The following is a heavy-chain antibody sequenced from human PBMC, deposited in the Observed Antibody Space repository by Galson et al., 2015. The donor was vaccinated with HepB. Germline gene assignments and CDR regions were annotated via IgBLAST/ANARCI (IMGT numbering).Heavy chain of an antibody. CDR1: GFIFSGYS. Sequence: SLRLSCAASGFIFSGYSMNWFAQAQGRGRGWFSSPVRSGVSLPSADSVKGRFTISRDNAKNSLYLQMNSLRAEDTAVYYCARGRGDNANFDYRGQGTLVTVSS. D-gene: IGHD4-23*01. V-gene: IGHV3-21*01. CDR2: PVRSGVSL. CDR3: ARGRGDNANFDY. J-gene: IGHJ4*02.